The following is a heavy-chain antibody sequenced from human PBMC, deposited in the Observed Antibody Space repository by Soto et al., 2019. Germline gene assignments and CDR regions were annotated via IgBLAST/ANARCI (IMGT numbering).Heavy chain of an antibody. D-gene: IGHD1-7*01. Sequence: AASVKVSCKASGYTFTDYYMHWVRQAPGQGLEWMGWINPNSGGTNYAQKFQGRVTMTRDTSISTAYMELSRLRSDDTAVYYCARKLELRGSYYYYYDMDVWGQGTTVTSP. V-gene: IGHV1-2*02. CDR1: GYTFTDYY. CDR3: ARKLELRGSYYYYYDMDV. J-gene: IGHJ6*02. CDR2: INPNSGGT.